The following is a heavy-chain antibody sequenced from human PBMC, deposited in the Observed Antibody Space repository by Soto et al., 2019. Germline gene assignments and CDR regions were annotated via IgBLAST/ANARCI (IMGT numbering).Heavy chain of an antibody. D-gene: IGHD4-17*01. CDR2: IYYSGST. Sequence: PSETLSLTCTVSGGSISSYYWSWIRQPPGKGLEWIGYIYYSGSTNYNPSLKSRVTISVDTSKNQFSLKLSSVTVADTAVYYCACVTMTSYDYWGQGTLVTVSS. CDR3: ACVTMTSYDY. V-gene: IGHV4-59*08. CDR1: GGSISSYY. J-gene: IGHJ4*02.